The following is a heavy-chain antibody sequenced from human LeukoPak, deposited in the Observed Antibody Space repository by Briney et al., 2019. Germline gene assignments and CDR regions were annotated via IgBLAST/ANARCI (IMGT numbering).Heavy chain of an antibody. CDR2: ISYDGSNK. D-gene: IGHD1-26*01. Sequence: GGSLRLSCAASGFTFSNYGMHWVRHAPGKGLEWVSVISYDGSNKYYADSVKGRFTISRDNPKNTLYLQMNSLRAEDTAMYYCAKNSGSTALWGQGTLVTVSS. J-gene: IGHJ4*02. CDR3: AKNSGSTAL. V-gene: IGHV3-30*18. CDR1: GFTFSNYG.